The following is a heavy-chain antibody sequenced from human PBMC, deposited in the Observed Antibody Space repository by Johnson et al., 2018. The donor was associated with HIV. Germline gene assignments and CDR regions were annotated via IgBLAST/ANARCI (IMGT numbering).Heavy chain of an antibody. V-gene: IGHV3-NL1*01. CDR3: AKSNPMIVVVDAFDI. D-gene: IGHD3-22*01. CDR2: LSGRGGST. CDR1: GFTFSSYG. Sequence: QVQLVECGGGVVQPGRSLRLSCAASGFTFSSYGMHWVRQAPGKGLAWVSGLSGRGGSTYYADSVRGRVTISRDNSKNTLYLQMNSLRAEDTAVYYCAKSNPMIVVVDAFDIWGQGTMVTVSS. J-gene: IGHJ3*02.